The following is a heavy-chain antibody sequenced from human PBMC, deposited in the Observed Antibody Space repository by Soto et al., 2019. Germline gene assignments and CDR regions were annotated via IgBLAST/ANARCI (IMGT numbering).Heavy chain of an antibody. Sequence: EVQLVESGGGLVQPGGSLRLSCAVSGFTFSYYSMNWVRQAPGKGLEWVSYISSSGSTIYYADSVKGRFTISRDNAKNSLYLQMNSLRAEDTAVYYWAREAGPVGDYWGQGTLVTVSS. J-gene: IGHJ4*02. CDR3: AREAGPVGDY. D-gene: IGHD2-15*01. CDR1: GFTFSYYS. V-gene: IGHV3-48*01. CDR2: ISSSGSTI.